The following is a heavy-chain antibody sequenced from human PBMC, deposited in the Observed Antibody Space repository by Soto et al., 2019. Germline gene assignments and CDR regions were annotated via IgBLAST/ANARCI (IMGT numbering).Heavy chain of an antibody. Sequence: QVPLVQSGAEVKKPGASVKVSCKASGYSFISYGISWVRQAPGQGLEWMGWISAYSGNTNYAQKVQGRVTMTTDTSTSTAYMELRSLRSEDTAVYYCARDLSGYYHDNSGWGGDYWGQGTLVTVFS. CDR1: GYSFISYG. J-gene: IGHJ4*02. V-gene: IGHV1-18*01. CDR2: ISAYSGNT. D-gene: IGHD3-22*01. CDR3: ARDLSGYYHDNSGWGGDY.